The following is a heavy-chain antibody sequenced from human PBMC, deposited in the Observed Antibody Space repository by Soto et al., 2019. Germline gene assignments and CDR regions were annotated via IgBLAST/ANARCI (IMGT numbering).Heavy chain of an antibody. J-gene: IGHJ5*02. D-gene: IGHD2-2*01. CDR3: ARSPLLIVVGGGWFDP. CDR1: GYTFTSYA. V-gene: IGHV1-3*01. Sequence: QVQLVQSGAEVKKPGASVKVSCKASGYTFTSYAMHWVRQAPGQRLEWMGWINAGNGNTKYSQKFQGRVTITRDTSASTAYMELSSLRSEDTAVYYCARSPLLIVVGGGWFDPWGQGTLVTVSS. CDR2: INAGNGNT.